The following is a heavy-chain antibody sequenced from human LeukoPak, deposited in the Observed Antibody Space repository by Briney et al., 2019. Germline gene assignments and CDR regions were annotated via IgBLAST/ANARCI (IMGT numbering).Heavy chain of an antibody. CDR3: ARGISSSEYYSDY. J-gene: IGHJ4*02. D-gene: IGHD6-6*01. V-gene: IGHV1-18*04. CDR2: ISAYNGNT. CDR1: GYTFTGYY. Sequence: ASVKVSCKASGYTFTGYYIHWVRQAPGQGLEWMGWISAYNGNTNYAQKLQGRVTMTTDTSTSTAYMELRSLRSDDRAVYYCARGISSSEYYSDYWGQRTLVIVSS.